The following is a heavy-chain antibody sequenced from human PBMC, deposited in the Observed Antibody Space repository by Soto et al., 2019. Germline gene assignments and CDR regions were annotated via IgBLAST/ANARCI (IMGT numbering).Heavy chain of an antibody. CDR3: ARITMVRGVYRPVYYGMDV. D-gene: IGHD3-10*01. Sequence: PGGSLRLSCAASGFTFSSYSMNWVRQAPGKGLEWVSYISSSSSTIYYADSVKGRFTISRDNAKNSLYLQMNSLRAEDTAVYYSARITMVRGVYRPVYYGMDVWGQGTTVTVSS. CDR2: ISSSSSTI. V-gene: IGHV3-48*01. CDR1: GFTFSSYS. J-gene: IGHJ6*02.